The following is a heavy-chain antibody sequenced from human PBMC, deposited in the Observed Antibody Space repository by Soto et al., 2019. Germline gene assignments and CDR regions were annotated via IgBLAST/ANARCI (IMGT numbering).Heavy chain of an antibody. CDR3: AKDRTIVVVPAAIAGMDV. CDR1: GFTFSSYG. D-gene: IGHD2-2*02. V-gene: IGHV3-30*18. J-gene: IGHJ6*02. Sequence: GGSLRLSCAASGFTFSSYGMHWVRQAPGKGLEWVAVISYDGSNKYYADSVKGRFTISRDNSQNTLYLQMNSLRAEDTAVYYCAKDRTIVVVPAAIAGMDVWGQGTTVTVSS. CDR2: ISYDGSNK.